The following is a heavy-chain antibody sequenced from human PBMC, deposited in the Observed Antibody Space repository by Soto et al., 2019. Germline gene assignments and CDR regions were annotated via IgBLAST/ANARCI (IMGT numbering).Heavy chain of an antibody. CDR1: GFTVSSNY. J-gene: IGHJ3*02. Sequence: EVQLVESGGGLIQPGGSLRLSCAASGFTVSSNYMSWVRQAPGKGLEWASVIYSGGSTYYADSVKGRFTISRDNSKNTLYLQMNSLRAEDTAVYYCARDRRAVRWAGGAFDIWGQGTMVTGSS. CDR3: ARDRRAVRWAGGAFDI. V-gene: IGHV3-53*01. CDR2: IYSGGST. D-gene: IGHD3-10*02.